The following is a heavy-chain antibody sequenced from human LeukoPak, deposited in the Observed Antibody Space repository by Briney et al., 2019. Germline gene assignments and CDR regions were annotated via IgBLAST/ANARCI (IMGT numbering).Heavy chain of an antibody. D-gene: IGHD5-12*01. CDR2: IYWDDDK. CDR3: AHRRGGPGYSGYGYYLHY. V-gene: IGHV2-5*02. Sequence: ESGPTLVKPTQTLTLTCTFSGFSLSTSGVGVGWIRQPPGKALEWLALIYWDDDKRYSPSLKSRLTITKDTSKNQVVLTMTNMDPVDTATYYCAHRRGGPGYSGYGYYLHYWGQGTLVTVSS. CDR1: GFSLSTSGVG. J-gene: IGHJ4*02.